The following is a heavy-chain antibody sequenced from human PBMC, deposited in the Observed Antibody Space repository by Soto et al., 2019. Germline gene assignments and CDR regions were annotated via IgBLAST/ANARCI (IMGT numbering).Heavy chain of an antibody. CDR3: ARARFLGDYFDY. CDR1: GFTFSSYA. D-gene: IGHD3-3*01. J-gene: IGHJ4*02. CDR2: ISSNGGST. V-gene: IGHV3-64*01. Sequence: EVQLVESGGGLVQPGGSLRLSCAASGFTFSSYAMHWVRQAPGKGLEYVSAISSNGGSTYYANSVKGRFTISRDNSKNTLYLQMGSLRAEDMAVYYCARARFLGDYFDYWGQGTLVTVSS.